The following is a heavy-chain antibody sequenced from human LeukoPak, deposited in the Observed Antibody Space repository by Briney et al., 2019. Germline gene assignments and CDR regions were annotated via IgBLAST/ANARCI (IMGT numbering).Heavy chain of an antibody. CDR2: INPNSGGT. Sequence: ASVKVSCKASGYTFTGYYMHWVRQAPGQGLEWMGWINPNSGGTNYAQKFQGRVTMTRDTSISTAYMELSRLRSDDTAAYYCARAIVVVPQVGFDYWGQGTLVTVSS. CDR3: ARAIVVVPQVGFDY. J-gene: IGHJ4*02. D-gene: IGHD2-2*01. CDR1: GYTFTGYY. V-gene: IGHV1-2*02.